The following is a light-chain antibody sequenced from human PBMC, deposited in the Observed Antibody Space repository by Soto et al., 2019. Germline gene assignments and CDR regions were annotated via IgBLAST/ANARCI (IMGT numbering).Light chain of an antibody. CDR3: QQYGGSALYT. J-gene: IGKJ2*01. V-gene: IGKV3-20*01. Sequence: EIVLTQSPGTMSLSPGERATLSCRASQSVSSSYLAWYQQKPGQAPRLLIYGASSRATGIPDRFSGSGSGTAFTLTISRLEPEDVAVFYCQQYGGSALYTFGQGTKLEIK. CDR1: QSVSSSY. CDR2: GAS.